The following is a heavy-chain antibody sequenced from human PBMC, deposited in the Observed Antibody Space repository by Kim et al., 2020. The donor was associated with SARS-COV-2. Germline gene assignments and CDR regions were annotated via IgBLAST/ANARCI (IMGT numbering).Heavy chain of an antibody. CDR1: GNTFTKYY. J-gene: IGHJ4*02. CDR3: ARDRGRAATGIDS. D-gene: IGHD3-10*01. Sequence: ASVKVSCKASGNTFTKYYMHWVRQAPGQGPEWMGRINPSSGSTILAPKFEGRITMTRDTSISTAYLDLSSLTFDDTAVYFCARDRGRAATGIDSWGQGTLVTVSS. V-gene: IGHV1-2*06. CDR2: INPSSGST.